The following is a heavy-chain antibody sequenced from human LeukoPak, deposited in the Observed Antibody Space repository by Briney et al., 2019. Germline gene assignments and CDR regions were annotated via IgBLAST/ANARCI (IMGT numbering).Heavy chain of an antibody. CDR2: INHSGST. CDR1: GGSFGGYY. J-gene: IGHJ6*03. D-gene: IGHD2-15*01. V-gene: IGHV4-34*01. Sequence: PSETLSLTCAVYGGSFGGYYWSWIRQPPGKGLEWIGEINHSGSTNYNPSLKSRVTISVDTSKSQFSLKLSSVTAADTAVYYCARGGITRYRSGGSCYSNVYYYYYMDVWGKGTTVTISS. CDR3: ARGGITRYRSGGSCYSNVYYYYYMDV.